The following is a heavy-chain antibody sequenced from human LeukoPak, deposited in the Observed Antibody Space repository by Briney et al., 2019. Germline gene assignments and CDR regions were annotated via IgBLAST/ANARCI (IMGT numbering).Heavy chain of an antibody. J-gene: IGHJ4*02. CDR2: INPSSGST. Sequence: ASVKVSCKASGYTFTNYFMHWVRQAPGQGLEWMGIINPSSGSTTYAQKFQGRVTMTRGTSTSAVYMELSSLRSEDTAMYYCARGGSYGDFDYWGQGTLVTVSS. CDR3: ARGGSYGDFDY. V-gene: IGHV1-46*01. D-gene: IGHD4-17*01. CDR1: GYTFTNYF.